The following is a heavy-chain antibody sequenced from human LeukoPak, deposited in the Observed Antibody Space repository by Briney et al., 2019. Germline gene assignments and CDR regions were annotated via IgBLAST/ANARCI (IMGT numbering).Heavy chain of an antibody. CDR1: GFTFSSYS. CDR3: ARDVYYYDSSGYYPYYYYYYMAV. CDR2: ISSSNSCI. D-gene: IGHD3-22*01. J-gene: IGHJ6*03. V-gene: IGHV3-21*01. Sequence: GESLRLSCAASGFTFSSYSMNWVRQAPGKGLEWVSTISSSNSCIYYADSVKGRFTISRDNAKNSLYLQLNSLRAEDTAVYYCARDVYYYDSSGYYPYYYYYYMAVWGKGTTVTVSS.